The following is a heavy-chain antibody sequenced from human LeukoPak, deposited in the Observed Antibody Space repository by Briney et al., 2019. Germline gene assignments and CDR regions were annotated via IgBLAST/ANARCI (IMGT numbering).Heavy chain of an antibody. CDR1: GFTFSSYS. V-gene: IGHV3-21*01. Sequence: GGSLRLSCGASGFTFSSYSMNWVRQAPGKGLEWASSISSSSSYIYYADSVKGRFTISRDNAKNSLYLQMNSLRAEDTAVYYCARDNYDSSGYLFDYWGQGTLVTVSS. CDR3: ARDNYDSSGYLFDY. CDR2: ISSSSSYI. D-gene: IGHD3-22*01. J-gene: IGHJ4*02.